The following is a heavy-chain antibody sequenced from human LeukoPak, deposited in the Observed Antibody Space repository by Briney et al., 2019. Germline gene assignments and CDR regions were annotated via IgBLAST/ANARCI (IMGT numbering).Heavy chain of an antibody. V-gene: IGHV4-34*01. J-gene: IGHJ6*02. Sequence: SETLSLTCAVYGGSFSGYYWSWIRQPPGKGLEWIGEINHSGSTNYNPSLKSRVTISVDTSKNQFSLKMSSVTATDTAVYYCAREGPYSSSWRDYYYGMDVWGQGTTVTVSS. CDR2: INHSGST. CDR1: GGSFSGYY. D-gene: IGHD6-13*01. CDR3: AREGPYSSSWRDYYYGMDV.